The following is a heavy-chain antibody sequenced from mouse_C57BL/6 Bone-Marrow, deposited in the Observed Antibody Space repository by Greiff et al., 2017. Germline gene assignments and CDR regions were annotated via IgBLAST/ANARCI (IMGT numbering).Heavy chain of an antibody. V-gene: IGHV1-80*01. D-gene: IGHD1-1*01. CDR2: IYPGDGDT. CDR3: ARSTVLAKSYAMDY. J-gene: IGHJ4*01. CDR1: GYAFSSYW. Sequence: VQLQQSGAELVKPGASVKISCKASGYAFSSYWMNWVKQRPGKGLEWIGQIYPGDGDTNYKGKFKGKATLTADKSSSTAYMQLSSLTSEDSAVYFCARSTVLAKSYAMDYWGQGTSVTVSS.